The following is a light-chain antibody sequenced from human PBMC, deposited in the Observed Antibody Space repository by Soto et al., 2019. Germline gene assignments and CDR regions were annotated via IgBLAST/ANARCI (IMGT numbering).Light chain of an antibody. Sequence: DLQMTQSPSPLSASVGDRVTVTCRASQSISRYLNWYQQKPGNAPKLLIYAASNLQSGVPSRFSGSGSVTDFTLTISSLHPEDFATYFCQQSHPPPLTFGGGTKVEIK. CDR1: QSISRY. CDR3: QQSHPPPLT. J-gene: IGKJ4*01. V-gene: IGKV1-39*01. CDR2: AAS.